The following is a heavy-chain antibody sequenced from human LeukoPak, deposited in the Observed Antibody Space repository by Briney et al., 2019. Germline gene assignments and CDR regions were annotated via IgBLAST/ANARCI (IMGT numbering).Heavy chain of an antibody. V-gene: IGHV1-69*13. CDR3: ARERYCSSTSCQTYYYYGMDV. J-gene: IGHJ6*04. Sequence: WASVKVSCKASGGTFSSYAISWVRQAPGQGLEWMGGIIPIFGTANYAQKFQGRVTITADASTSTAYMELSSLRSEDTAVYYCARERYCSSTSCQTYYYYGMDVWGKGTTVTVSS. D-gene: IGHD2-2*01. CDR1: GGTFSSYA. CDR2: IIPIFGTA.